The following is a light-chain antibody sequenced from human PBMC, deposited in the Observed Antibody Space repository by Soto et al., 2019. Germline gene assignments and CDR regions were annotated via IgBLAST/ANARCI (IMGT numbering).Light chain of an antibody. CDR3: QQYRSSPIT. CDR2: AAS. CDR1: QSVGSSY. J-gene: IGKJ5*01. V-gene: IGKV3-20*01. Sequence: EIGLTQSPGTLSLSPGERATLSCRASQSVGSSYLAWYQQKPGQAPRLLIYAASTRATGIPDRFSGSGSGTDFTLTISRLETEDFAVYYCQQYRSSPITFGQGSRLEIK.